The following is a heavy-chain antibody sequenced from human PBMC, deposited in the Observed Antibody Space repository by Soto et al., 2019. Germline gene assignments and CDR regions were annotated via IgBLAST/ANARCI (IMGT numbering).Heavy chain of an antibody. Sequence: QVHLVQSGAEVKKPGASVKVSCKASGYSFTDYYMHWVRQAPGQGLEWMGWSNNKTGGTNYAQRVQSRVTMPEATSINTAYMELSSLTSADTPVYYCAIVGPTGWFHPWGQGTVVTVSS. V-gene: IGHV1-2*02. CDR1: GYSFTDYY. J-gene: IGHJ5*02. CDR2: SNNKTGGT. CDR3: AIVGPTGWFHP.